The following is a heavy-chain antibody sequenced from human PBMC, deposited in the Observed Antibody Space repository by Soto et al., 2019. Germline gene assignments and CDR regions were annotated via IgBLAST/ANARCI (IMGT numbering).Heavy chain of an antibody. CDR1: GGSISSYY. J-gene: IGHJ5*02. CDR2: IYYSGST. CDR3: ARRFIWFGDGGWFDP. Sequence: PSETLSLTCTVSGGSISSYYLSWIRQPPGKGLEWIGYIYYSGSTNYNPSLKSRVTISVDTSKNQFSLKLSSVTAADTAVYYCARRFIWFGDGGWFDPWGQGTLVTVSS. V-gene: IGHV4-59*01. D-gene: IGHD3-10*01.